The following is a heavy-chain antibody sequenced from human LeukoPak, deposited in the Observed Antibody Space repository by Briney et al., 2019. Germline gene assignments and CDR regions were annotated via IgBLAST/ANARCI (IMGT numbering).Heavy chain of an antibody. V-gene: IGHV4-59*08. J-gene: IGHJ5*02. CDR1: GGSISSYY. CDR3: ARGYYDFWSGPSNWFDP. Sequence: SETLSRTCTVSGGSISSYYWSWIRQPPGKGLEWIGYIYYSGSTNYNPSLKSRVTISVDTSKNQFSLKLSSVTAADTAVYYCARGYYDFWSGPSNWFDPWGQGTLVTVSS. D-gene: IGHD3-3*01. CDR2: IYYSGST.